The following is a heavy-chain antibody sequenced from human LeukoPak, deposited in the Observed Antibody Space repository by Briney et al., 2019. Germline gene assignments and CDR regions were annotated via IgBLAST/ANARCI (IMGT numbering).Heavy chain of an antibody. V-gene: IGHV1-46*01. CDR2: INPSGGST. J-gene: IGHJ4*02. CDR3: ARDPEMATTTSLDY. Sequence: ASVKVSCKASGYTFTSYGISWVRQAPGQGREWMGIINPSGGSTSYAQKFQGRVTMTRDMSTSTVYMELSSLRSEDTAVYYCARDPEMATTTSLDYWDQGTLVTVSS. D-gene: IGHD5-24*01. CDR1: GYTFTSYG.